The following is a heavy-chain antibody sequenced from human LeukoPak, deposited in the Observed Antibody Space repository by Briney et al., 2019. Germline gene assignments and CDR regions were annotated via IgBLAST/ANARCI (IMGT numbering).Heavy chain of an antibody. CDR3: ARDSSSTFRYYYYYMDV. CDR2: IYTSGST. CDR1: GGSISSYY. Sequence: PSETLSLTCTVSGGSISSYYWSWIRQPPGKGLEWIGRIYTSGSTNYNPSLKSRVTMSVDTAKHQFSLKLSSVTAADTAVYYCARDSSSTFRYYYYYMDVWGKRTTVTVS. D-gene: IGHD2-2*01. J-gene: IGHJ6*03. V-gene: IGHV4-4*07.